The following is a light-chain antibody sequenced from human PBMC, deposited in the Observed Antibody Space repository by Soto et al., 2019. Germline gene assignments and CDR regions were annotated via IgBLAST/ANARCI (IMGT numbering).Light chain of an antibody. J-gene: IGLJ2*01. CDR2: DVT. CDR1: SGDVGAYNF. Sequence: QSVLTQPASVSGSPGQSITIYCAGTSGDVGAYNFVTWFQQHPGKVPKLIIYDVTDRPSGVSDRFSGSKSGNTASLTISGLLAEDEADYYCGSYTTINTMIFGGGTKLTVL. CDR3: GSYTTINTMI. V-gene: IGLV2-14*01.